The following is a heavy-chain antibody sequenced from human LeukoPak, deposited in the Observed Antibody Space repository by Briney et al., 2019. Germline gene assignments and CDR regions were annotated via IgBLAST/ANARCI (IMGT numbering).Heavy chain of an antibody. D-gene: IGHD4-17*01. Sequence: SETLCLTCAVSGDSICSNYWSWVPDPPGKGLEWSGYISNSVSTEYNPSLWSRVTISVDTIKSLFSLKLTSMTATDTAFYDSAMCRDEFADYGFTSWGQGTLVTVSS. CDR1: GDSICSNY. CDR3: AMCRDEFADYGFTS. V-gene: IGHV4-59*01. J-gene: IGHJ1*01. CDR2: ISNSVST.